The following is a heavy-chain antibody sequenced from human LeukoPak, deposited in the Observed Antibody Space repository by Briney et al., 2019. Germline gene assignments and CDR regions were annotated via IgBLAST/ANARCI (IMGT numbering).Heavy chain of an antibody. D-gene: IGHD6-19*01. V-gene: IGHV4-61*08. CDR3: ARDGWDSSGWPFDY. J-gene: IGHJ4*02. CDR2: IYYSGST. CDR1: GVSITSGGYS. Sequence: SETLSLTCAVSGVSITSGGYSWSWIRQPPGKGLEWIGYIYYSGSTNYNPSLKSRVTISVDTSKNQFSLKLSSVTAADTAVYYCARDGWDSSGWPFDYWGQGTLVTVSS.